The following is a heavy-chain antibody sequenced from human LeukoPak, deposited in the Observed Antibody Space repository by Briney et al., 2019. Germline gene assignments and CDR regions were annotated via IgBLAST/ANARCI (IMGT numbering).Heavy chain of an antibody. Sequence: SETLSLTCAVYGGTFSGYYWSWIRQPPGKGLEWIGEINHSGNTNYNPSLKSRVTISIDTSKNQFSLKLSSVTAADTAIYYCARPFLRFSSSWHFDYWGQGILVTVSS. V-gene: IGHV4-34*01. CDR3: ARPFLRFSSSWHFDY. J-gene: IGHJ4*02. D-gene: IGHD6-13*01. CDR1: GGTFSGYY. CDR2: INHSGNT.